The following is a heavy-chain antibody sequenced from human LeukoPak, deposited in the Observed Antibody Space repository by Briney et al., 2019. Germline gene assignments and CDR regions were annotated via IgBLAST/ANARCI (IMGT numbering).Heavy chain of an antibody. CDR1: GFTFSSSA. Sequence: GGSLRLSCAASGFTFSSSAMSWVRQAPGKGLEWVSSISASGSGGSTYYADSLKGRFTISGDNSKNTVYLQMDSLRAEDSAVYYCAKNAGYSYGLYYFDYWGQGTLVTVSS. CDR3: AKNAGYSYGLYYFDY. J-gene: IGHJ4*02. D-gene: IGHD5-18*01. V-gene: IGHV3-23*01. CDR2: ISASGSGGST.